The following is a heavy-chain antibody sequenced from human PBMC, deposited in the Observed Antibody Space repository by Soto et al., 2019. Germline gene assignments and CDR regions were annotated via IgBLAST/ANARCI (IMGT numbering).Heavy chain of an antibody. D-gene: IGHD3-9*01. CDR2: IYWNDDK. V-gene: IGHV2-5*01. CDR3: AHSDYDILTGYPGSYYYYDMDV. Sequence: SGPTLVNPTQTLTLTCTFSGFSLSTSGVGVGWIRQPPGKALEWLALIYWNDDKRYSPSLKSRLTITKDTSKNQVVLTMTNMDPVDTATYYCAHSDYDILTGYPGSYYYYDMDVCGQGTTVTVS. J-gene: IGHJ6*02. CDR1: GFSLSTSGVG.